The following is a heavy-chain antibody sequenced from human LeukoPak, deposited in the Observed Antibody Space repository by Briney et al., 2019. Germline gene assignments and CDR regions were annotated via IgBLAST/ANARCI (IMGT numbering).Heavy chain of an antibody. D-gene: IGHD6-13*01. CDR2: IWYDGSNK. J-gene: IGHJ6*03. Sequence: GGSLRLSCAASGFTFSSYGMHWVRQAPGKGLEWVAVIWYDGSNKYYADSVKGRFTISRDNSKNSLYLQMNSLRAEDTAVYYCARDKTEKTGIAAAGTPSGFSMDVWGKGTTVTVSS. CDR3: ARDKTEKTGIAAAGTPSGFSMDV. V-gene: IGHV3-33*01. CDR1: GFTFSSYG.